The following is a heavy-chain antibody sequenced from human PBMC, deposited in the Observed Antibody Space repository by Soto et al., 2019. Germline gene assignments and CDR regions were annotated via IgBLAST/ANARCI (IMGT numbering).Heavy chain of an antibody. Sequence: QVQLLQSGAEVKKPGASVKVSCKASGYTFTGYSVGWVRQAPGQGLEWMGWISAYSGDTYYTQRFQDRLTMTTDASTSTAYMELRSLRSDDTAVYYCARPSGSYGDYAWSLKYWGQGTLVTVSS. CDR3: ARPSGSYGDYAWSLKY. CDR2: ISAYSGDT. J-gene: IGHJ4*02. CDR1: GYTFTGYS. D-gene: IGHD4-17*01. V-gene: IGHV1-18*01.